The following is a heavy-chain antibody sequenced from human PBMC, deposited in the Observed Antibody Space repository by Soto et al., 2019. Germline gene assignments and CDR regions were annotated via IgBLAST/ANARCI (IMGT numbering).Heavy chain of an antibody. Sequence: QVQLQESGPGLVKPSQTLSLTCNVSGASISGGGHYWTWIRQPPGKGLEWIGYIYGSANTYYRPSLKSRVTKSVDTCKHQLSLKLSSVTAADTAVYYGARDLGGVATLDYWGQGTLVAVSS. J-gene: IGHJ4*02. CDR1: GASISGGGHY. CDR2: IYGSANT. CDR3: ARDLGGVATLDY. V-gene: IGHV4-30-4*01. D-gene: IGHD3-16*01.